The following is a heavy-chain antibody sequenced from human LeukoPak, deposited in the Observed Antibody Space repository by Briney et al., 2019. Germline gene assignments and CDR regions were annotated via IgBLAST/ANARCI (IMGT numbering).Heavy chain of an antibody. D-gene: IGHD3-22*01. V-gene: IGHV1-24*01. J-gene: IGHJ4*02. CDR1: GYTLTELS. CDR2: FDPEDGET. CDR3: ATSNYYYDSSGYLYYFDY. Sequence: EASVKVSCKVSGYTLTELSMHWVRQAPGKGLEWMGGFDPEDGETIYAQKFQGRVTMTEDTSTDTAYMELSSLRSEDTAVYYCATSNYYYDSSGYLYYFDYWGQGTLVTVSS.